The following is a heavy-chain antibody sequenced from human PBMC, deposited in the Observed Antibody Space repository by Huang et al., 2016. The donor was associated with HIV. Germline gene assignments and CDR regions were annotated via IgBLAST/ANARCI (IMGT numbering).Heavy chain of an antibody. V-gene: IGHV3-74*01. D-gene: IGHD6-13*01. Sequence: EVQLVESGGGLVQPGGSLRLSCAASGFTFRNHWMHWVRQAPGKGLEWVSRIKRDGRDTSHAGSGKGRFTISRDNAQNTVHLHMNSLRAEDTAVYFCAKNPSITAVDSDYYYYYMDVWGKGTTVTVS. J-gene: IGHJ6*03. CDR1: GFTFRNHW. CDR3: AKNPSITAVDSDYYYYYMDV. CDR2: IKRDGRDT.